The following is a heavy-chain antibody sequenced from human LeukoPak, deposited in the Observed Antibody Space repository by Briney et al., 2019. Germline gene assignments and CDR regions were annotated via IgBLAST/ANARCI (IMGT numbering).Heavy chain of an antibody. J-gene: IGHJ3*02. CDR2: IKSKTDGGTT. V-gene: IGHV3-15*05. CDR1: GFTFSNAW. CDR3: ARVWTGVSFAARAFDI. Sequence: GGSLRLSCAASGFTFSNAWMNWVRQAPGKGLEWVGRIKSKTDGGTTDYAAPVKGRFTISRDNAKNTLYLQMNSLRAEDTAVYYCARVWTGVSFAARAFDIWGQGTVVTVSS. D-gene: IGHD6-13*01.